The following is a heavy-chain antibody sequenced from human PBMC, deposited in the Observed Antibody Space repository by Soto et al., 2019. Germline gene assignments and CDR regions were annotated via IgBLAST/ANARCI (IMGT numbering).Heavy chain of an antibody. J-gene: IGHJ2*01. CDR3: ARDGDDEGGHWYFDL. CDR1: GFTFSSYA. Sequence: QVQLVESGGGVVQPGRSLRLSCAASGFTFSSYAMHWVRQAPGKGLEWAAVISYDGSNKYYADSVKGRFTISRDNSKNSLYLQVNSLRAEETAVYYCARDGDDEGGHWYFDLWGRGTLVTVSS. CDR2: ISYDGSNK. D-gene: IGHD4-17*01. V-gene: IGHV3-30-3*01.